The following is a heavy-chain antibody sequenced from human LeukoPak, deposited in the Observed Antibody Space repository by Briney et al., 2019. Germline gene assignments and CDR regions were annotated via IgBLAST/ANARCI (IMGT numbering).Heavy chain of an antibody. J-gene: IGHJ4*02. CDR2: IYNGGSA. D-gene: IGHD6-13*01. CDR1: GFTVSSKY. CDR3: AREASYSGSWWYFDH. Sequence: GRSLRLSCAASGFTVSSKYISWVRQAPAKGLEWVSVIYNGGSANYADSVKGRLTISRDNSKNKVYLQMNSLRVEDTAVYYCAREASYSGSWWYFDHWGQGTLVTVSS. V-gene: IGHV3-66*01.